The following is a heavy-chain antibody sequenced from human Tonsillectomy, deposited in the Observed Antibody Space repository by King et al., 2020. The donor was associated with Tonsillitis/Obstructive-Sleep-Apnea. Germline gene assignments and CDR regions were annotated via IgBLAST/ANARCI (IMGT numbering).Heavy chain of an antibody. Sequence: VQLQESGPGLVKPSQTLSLTCTVSVGSISSGNYYWSWIRQHPVKGLAWIGDIYDSGSTYYNASLKSRVTISVDTSTNQFSLKLSSVTAADTAVYYCARVPGAARNYYDYYMDVWGKGTTVTVSS. V-gene: IGHV4-31*03. D-gene: IGHD6-6*01. CDR3: ARVPGAARNYYDYYMDV. CDR2: IYDSGST. CDR1: VGSISSGNYY. J-gene: IGHJ6*03.